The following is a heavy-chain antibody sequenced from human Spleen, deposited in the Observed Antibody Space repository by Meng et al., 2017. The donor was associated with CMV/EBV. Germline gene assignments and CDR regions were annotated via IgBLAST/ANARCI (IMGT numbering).Heavy chain of an antibody. J-gene: IGHJ4*02. D-gene: IGHD4-17*01. V-gene: IGHV1-8*01. CDR1: GYSFTSYD. CDR2: MNPNSGNT. Sequence: QVQLVQSGAEVKKSGASVTVSCKASGYSFTSYDISWVRQATGQGLEWVGWMNPNSGNTDYEQQFQGRVTMTMNASISTAYMELSSLRSEDTAVYYCARLKTGYGNNVVAFDSWGQGTLVTVSS. CDR3: ARLKTGYGNNVVAFDS.